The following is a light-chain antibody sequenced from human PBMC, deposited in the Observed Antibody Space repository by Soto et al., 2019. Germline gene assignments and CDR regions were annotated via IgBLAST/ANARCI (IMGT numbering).Light chain of an antibody. Sequence: DIQMTQSPSSLSASLGDRITITCRASQSIRTYSNWYQQKPGKAPSLLIYGASTLQSEVPSRFSGSGSATDFTLTISSLQPEDFATYYCQQTFITPPLTFGGGTKVEIK. CDR3: QQTFITPPLT. CDR2: GAS. J-gene: IGKJ4*01. CDR1: QSIRTY. V-gene: IGKV1-39*01.